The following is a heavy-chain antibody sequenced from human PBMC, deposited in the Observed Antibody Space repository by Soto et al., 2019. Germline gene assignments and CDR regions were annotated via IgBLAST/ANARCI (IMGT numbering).Heavy chain of an antibody. V-gene: IGHV1-69*13. CDR1: GGTFSSYA. Sequence: ASVKVSCKASGGTFSSYAISWVRQAPGQGLEWMGGIIPIFGTANYAQKFQGRVTITADESTSTAYMELSSLRSEDTAVYYCARGLAYCGGDCSPRPEYYYGMDVWGQGTTVTVSS. D-gene: IGHD2-21*02. CDR3: ARGLAYCGGDCSPRPEYYYGMDV. CDR2: IIPIFGTA. J-gene: IGHJ6*02.